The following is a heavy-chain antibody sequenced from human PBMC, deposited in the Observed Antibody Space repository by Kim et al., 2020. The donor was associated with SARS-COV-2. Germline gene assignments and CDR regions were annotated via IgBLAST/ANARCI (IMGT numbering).Heavy chain of an antibody. V-gene: IGHV4-4*02. Sequence: SETLSLTCDVSGDSISSGNWWSWVRQPPGTRLEWIGEIYHSGNTNYNPSLKSRVSISVNNFKNQFSLQLNSVTAADTAVYYCARLRTETGSYFRFDYWGQGTLVTVSS. D-gene: IGHD1-26*01. J-gene: IGHJ4*02. CDR2: IYHSGNT. CDR3: ARLRTETGSYFRFDY. CDR1: GDSISSGNW.